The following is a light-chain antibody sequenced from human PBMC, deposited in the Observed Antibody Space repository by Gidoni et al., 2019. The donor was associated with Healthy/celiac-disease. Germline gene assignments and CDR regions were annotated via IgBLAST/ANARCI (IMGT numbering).Light chain of an antibody. CDR1: QSVSSN. Sequence: EIVMTQSPATLSVSPGERATLSCRASQSVSSNLAWYQLKPGQAPRLLIYGASTRATGIPARFSGSGSGTEFTLTISSLQSEDFAVYYCQQYNNWLTWTFXQXTKVEIK. CDR2: GAS. J-gene: IGKJ1*01. V-gene: IGKV3-15*01. CDR3: QQYNNWLTWT.